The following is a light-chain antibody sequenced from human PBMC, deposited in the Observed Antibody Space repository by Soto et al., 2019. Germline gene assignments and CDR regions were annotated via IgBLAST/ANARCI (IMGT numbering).Light chain of an antibody. CDR3: QQYNNWPRT. CDR1: QSISIN. Sequence: EIVMTQSPATLSVSPGESATLSCRASQSISINLAWYQQKPGQAPRLLIYGPSTRATGIPARFSGSGSGTQFTLTITSLQSEDFAVYYCQQYNNWPRTFGQGTRLEIK. CDR2: GPS. V-gene: IGKV3-15*01. J-gene: IGKJ5*01.